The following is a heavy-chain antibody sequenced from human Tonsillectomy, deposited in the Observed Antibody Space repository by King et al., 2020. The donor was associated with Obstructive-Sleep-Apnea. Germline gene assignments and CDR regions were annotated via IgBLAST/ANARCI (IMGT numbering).Heavy chain of an antibody. CDR1: GYTFSSYG. Sequence: VQLVESGAEVKKPGASVKVSCKASGYTFSSYGINWVRQAPGQGLEWMGWISTYKGNTNYAQKFQGRVTMTTETFMSTTYMEGRSLRSDDMAVYYCASDGLRYFDSVTDPPSYFDYWGQGTLVTVSS. J-gene: IGHJ4*02. CDR3: ASDGLRYFDSVTDPPSYFDY. CDR2: ISTYKGNT. D-gene: IGHD3-9*01. V-gene: IGHV1-18*03.